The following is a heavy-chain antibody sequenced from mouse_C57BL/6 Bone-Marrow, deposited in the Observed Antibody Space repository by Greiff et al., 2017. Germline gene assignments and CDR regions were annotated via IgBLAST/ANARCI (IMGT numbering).Heavy chain of an antibody. CDR1: GYTFTSYG. CDR3: ARWGYYDYEEGYFDV. CDR2: IYPRSGNT. J-gene: IGHJ1*03. V-gene: IGHV1-81*01. D-gene: IGHD2-4*01. Sequence: QVQLQQSGAELARPGASVKLSCKASGYTFTSYGISWVKQRTGQGLEWIGEIYPRSGNTYYNEKFKGKSTLTVDKSSSTAYMQLSSLTSEDSAVYYCARWGYYDYEEGYFDVWGTGTTVTVSS.